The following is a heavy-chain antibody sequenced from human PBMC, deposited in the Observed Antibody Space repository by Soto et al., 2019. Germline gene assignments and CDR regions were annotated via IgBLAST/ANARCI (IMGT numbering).Heavy chain of an antibody. CDR2: IIPTFGTA. J-gene: IGHJ6*02. CDR3: AREEIGPYYYYGMDV. D-gene: IGHD2-21*01. CDR1: GGTFSSYA. V-gene: IGHV1-69*13. Sequence: SVKVSCKASGGTFSSYAISWVRQAPGQGLEWMGGIIPTFGTANYAQKFQGRVTITADESTSTAYMELSSLRSEDTAVYYCAREEIGPYYYYGMDVWGQGTTVTVSS.